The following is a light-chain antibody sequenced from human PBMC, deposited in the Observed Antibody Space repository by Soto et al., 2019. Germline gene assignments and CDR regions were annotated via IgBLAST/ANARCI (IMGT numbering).Light chain of an antibody. V-gene: IGKV3-11*01. CDR3: QQRNYWPVT. Sequence: EIVLTQSPVTLSLSPGERATLSCRASQSISGYLAWYQQQPGQAPRLLIYDVSNRATGIPARCSGSGSGTDVTLPISSLQHEDFATYYCQQRNYWPVTFGQGTRLEIK. CDR2: DVS. J-gene: IGKJ5*01. CDR1: QSISGY.